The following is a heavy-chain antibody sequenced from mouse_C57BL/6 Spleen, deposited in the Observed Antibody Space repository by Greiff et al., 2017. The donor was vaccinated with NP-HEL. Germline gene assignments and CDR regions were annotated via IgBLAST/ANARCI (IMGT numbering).Heavy chain of an antibody. J-gene: IGHJ3*01. CDR2: IDPSDSYT. V-gene: IGHV1-69*01. CDR3: ARPYGSSLAY. D-gene: IGHD1-1*01. Sequence: QVQLQQPGAELVMPGASVKLSCKASGYTFTSYWMHWVKQRPGQGPEWIGEIDPSDSYTNYNQKFKGKSTLTVDKSSSTVYMQLSSLTSEDAAVYYCARPYGSSLAYWGQGTLVTVSA. CDR1: GYTFTSYW.